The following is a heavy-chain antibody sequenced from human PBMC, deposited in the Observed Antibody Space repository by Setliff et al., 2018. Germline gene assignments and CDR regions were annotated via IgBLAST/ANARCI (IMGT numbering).Heavy chain of an antibody. CDR2: IKQDGSEK. D-gene: IGHD3-16*01. Sequence: PGGSLRLSCAASGFTFSRYWMSWVRQAPVKGLEWVANIKQDGSEKYYVDSVKGRFTISRDNAKNSLYLQMNSLRAEDTAVYYCARDGGEYWGQGTLVTVSS. CDR3: ARDGGEY. V-gene: IGHV3-7*01. J-gene: IGHJ4*02. CDR1: GFTFSRYW.